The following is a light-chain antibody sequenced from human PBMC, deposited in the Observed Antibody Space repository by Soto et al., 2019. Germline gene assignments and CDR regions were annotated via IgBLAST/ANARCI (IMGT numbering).Light chain of an antibody. J-gene: IGLJ3*02. CDR1: SSDVGAYNY. V-gene: IGLV2-14*01. CDR2: EVS. CDR3: SSYTSGSTWV. Sequence: QSALTQPASVSGPPGQSITISCTGTSSDVGAYNYVSWYQQHPGKAPKLMIYEVSNRPSGVSNRFSGSKSGNTASLTISGLQAEDEGDYYCSSYTSGSTWVFGGGTKLTVL.